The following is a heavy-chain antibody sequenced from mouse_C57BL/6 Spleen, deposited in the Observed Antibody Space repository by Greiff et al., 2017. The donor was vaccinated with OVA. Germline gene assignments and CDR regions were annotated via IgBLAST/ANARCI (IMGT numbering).Heavy chain of an antibody. Sequence: QVQLQQPGAELVKPGASVKMSCKASDYTFTSYWITWVKQRPGQGLEWIGDIYPGSGSTNYNEKFKSKATLTVDTSSSTAYMQLSSLTSEDSAVYYCAREESSSSLAYWGQGTLVTVSA. D-gene: IGHD1-1*01. CDR3: AREESSSSLAY. J-gene: IGHJ3*01. V-gene: IGHV1-55*01. CDR1: DYTFTSYW. CDR2: IYPGSGST.